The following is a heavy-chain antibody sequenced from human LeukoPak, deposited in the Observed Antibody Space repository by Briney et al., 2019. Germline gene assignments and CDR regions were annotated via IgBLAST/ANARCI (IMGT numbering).Heavy chain of an antibody. CDR1: GGSISSYY. CDR3: ASLPSI. V-gene: IGHV4-59*08. J-gene: IGHJ4*02. CDR2: IYYSGST. Sequence: KASETLSLTCTVSGGSISSYYWSWIRQPPGKGLEWIGYIYYSGSTNYNPSLKSRVTISIDTSRNQFSLKLTSVTAADTAVYYCASLPSIWGQGTLVTVSS.